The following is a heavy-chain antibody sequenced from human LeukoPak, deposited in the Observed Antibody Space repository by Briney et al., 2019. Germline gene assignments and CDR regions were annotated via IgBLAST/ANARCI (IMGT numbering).Heavy chain of an antibody. CDR1: GGSISSYY. CDR3: ARLPILSHYYASSGYYLGDAFDI. D-gene: IGHD3-22*01. CDR2: IYTSGST. J-gene: IGHJ3*02. Sequence: SETLSLTCTVSGGSISSYYWSWIRQPAGKGLEWIGRIYTSGSTNYNPSLESRVTMSIDTSKNQFSLKLSSVTAADTAVYYCARLPILSHYYASSGYYLGDAFDIWGQGTVVTVSS. V-gene: IGHV4-4*07.